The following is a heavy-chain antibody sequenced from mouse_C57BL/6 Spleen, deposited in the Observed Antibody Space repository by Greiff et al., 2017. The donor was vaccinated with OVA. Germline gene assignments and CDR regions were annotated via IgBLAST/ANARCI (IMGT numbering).Heavy chain of an antibody. CDR3: ARDGSSYYAMDY. CDR2: IYPGDGDT. D-gene: IGHD1-1*01. V-gene: IGHV1-80*01. J-gene: IGHJ4*01. CDR1: GYAFSSYW. Sequence: VQLQQSGAELVKPGASVKISCKASGYAFSSYWMNWVKQRPGKGLEWIGQIYPGDGDTNYNGKFKGKATLTADKSSSTAYMQLSSLTSEDSAVYFCARDGSSYYAMDYWGQGTSVTVSS.